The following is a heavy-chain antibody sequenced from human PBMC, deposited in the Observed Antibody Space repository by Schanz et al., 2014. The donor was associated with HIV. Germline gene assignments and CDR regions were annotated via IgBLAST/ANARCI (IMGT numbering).Heavy chain of an antibody. CDR2: ISPYNGDR. CDR1: GYTFSDYD. CDR3: ARLSPSGSFDY. Sequence: QVQLVQSGPEVKKPGASVRVSCETSGYTFSDYDINWVRQAPGQGLDWVGWISPYNGDRKYDQKFQGRVTLTTDTSTNTAYMELRSLRSDDTAVYYCARLSPSGSFDYWGQGTLVIVSS. J-gene: IGHJ4*02. D-gene: IGHD1-26*01. V-gene: IGHV1-18*01.